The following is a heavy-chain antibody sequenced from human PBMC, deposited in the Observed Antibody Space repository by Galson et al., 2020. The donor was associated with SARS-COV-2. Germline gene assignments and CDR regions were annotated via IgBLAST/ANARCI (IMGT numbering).Heavy chain of an antibody. CDR1: GGSISSYY. V-gene: IGHV4-59*13. CDR3: ARSYGDYVFY. CDR2: IYYSGST. D-gene: IGHD4-17*01. J-gene: IGHJ4*02. Sequence: SETLSLTCTVSGGSISSYYWSWIRQPPGKGLEWIGYIYYSGSTNYNPSLKSRVTISVDTSKNQFSLKLSSVTAADTAVYYCARSYGDYVFYWGQGTLVTVSS.